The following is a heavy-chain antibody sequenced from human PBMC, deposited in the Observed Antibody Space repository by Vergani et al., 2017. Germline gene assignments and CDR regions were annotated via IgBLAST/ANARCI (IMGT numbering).Heavy chain of an antibody. CDR2: ISWNSGSI. V-gene: IGHV3-9*01. CDR3: AKDTDDYGAFDI. J-gene: IGHJ3*02. D-gene: IGHD4-17*01. Sequence: EVQLVESGGGLVQPGRSLRLSCAASGFTFDDYAMHWVRQAPGKGLEWVSGISWNSGSIGYADSVKGRFTISRDNAKNSLYLQMNSLRAEDTALYYCAKDTDDYGAFDIWAKGQWSPSLQ. CDR1: GFTFDDYA.